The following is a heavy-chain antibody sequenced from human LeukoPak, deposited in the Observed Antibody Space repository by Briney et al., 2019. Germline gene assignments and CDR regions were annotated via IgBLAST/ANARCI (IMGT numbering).Heavy chain of an antibody. Sequence: GGSLRLSCAASGFTFSSYSMNWARQAPGKGLEWVSSISSSSSYIYYADSVKGRFTISRDNAKNSLYLQMNSLRAEDTAVYYCARDRSDYTPPFDYWGQGTLVTVSS. CDR3: ARDRSDYTPPFDY. J-gene: IGHJ4*02. V-gene: IGHV3-21*01. CDR1: GFTFSSYS. D-gene: IGHD4-11*01. CDR2: ISSSSSYI.